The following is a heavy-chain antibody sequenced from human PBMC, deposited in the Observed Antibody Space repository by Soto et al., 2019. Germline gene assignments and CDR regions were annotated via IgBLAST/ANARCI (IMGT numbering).Heavy chain of an antibody. CDR2: ISDSGRTT. CDR3: VKVYSSASEDSCDV. Sequence: HLLESGGDVVQPGGSLTLSCVASGFNFNNFAMAWVRQSPGKGLEGVSLISDSGRTTTYGDFVKGRFTLSRDNSRNMVYLRMNSLRGEDKVIYYWVKVYSSASEDSCDVWGRGTVVTVSS. CDR1: GFNFNNFA. V-gene: IGHV3-23*01. D-gene: IGHD3-22*01. J-gene: IGHJ3*01.